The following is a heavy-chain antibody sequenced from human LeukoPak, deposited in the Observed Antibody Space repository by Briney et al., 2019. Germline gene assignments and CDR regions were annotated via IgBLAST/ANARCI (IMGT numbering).Heavy chain of an antibody. J-gene: IGHJ5*02. D-gene: IGHD6-6*01. Sequence: SDTLSLTCTVSGGSISSYYWSWIRQPPGKGLEWIGYIYYSGSTNYNPSLKSRVTISVDTSKNQFSLKLSSVTAADTAVYYCARDLDAGSSTGWLDPWGQGTLVTVSS. V-gene: IGHV4-59*01. CDR1: GGSISSYY. CDR3: ARDLDAGSSTGWLDP. CDR2: IYYSGST.